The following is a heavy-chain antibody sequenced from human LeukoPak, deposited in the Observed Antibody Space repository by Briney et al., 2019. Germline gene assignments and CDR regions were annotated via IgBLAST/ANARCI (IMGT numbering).Heavy chain of an antibody. J-gene: IGHJ4*02. CDR1: GFTFDDYA. V-gene: IGHV3-9*01. Sequence: PGGSLRLSCAASGFTFDDYAMHWVRQAPGMGLEWVSGISWNSGSIGYADSVKGRFTISRDNAKNSLYLQMNSLRAEDTALYYCAKDISTYYGSGSYCLDYWGQGTLVTVSS. CDR2: ISWNSGSI. CDR3: AKDISTYYGSGSYCLDY. D-gene: IGHD3-10*01.